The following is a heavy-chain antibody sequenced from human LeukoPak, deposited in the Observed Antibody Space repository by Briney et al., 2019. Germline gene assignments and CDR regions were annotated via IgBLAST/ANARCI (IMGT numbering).Heavy chain of an antibody. V-gene: IGHV3-23*01. CDR1: GFTFSSYA. CDR3: AKDRSSIAVAGTYDY. CDR2: ISGSGGST. Sequence: GGSLRLSCAASGFTFSSYAMSWVRQAPGKGLEWVSAISGSGGSTYYADSVKGRFTIPRDNSKNTLYLQMNSLRAEDTAVYYCAKDRSSIAVAGTYDYWGQGTLVTVSS. D-gene: IGHD6-19*01. J-gene: IGHJ4*02.